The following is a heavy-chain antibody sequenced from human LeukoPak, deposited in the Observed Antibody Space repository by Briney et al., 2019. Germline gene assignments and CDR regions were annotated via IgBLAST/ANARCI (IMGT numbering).Heavy chain of an antibody. Sequence: GGSLRLSCAASGFTFSSYSINWVRQAPGRGLVWVAYISSGGSTIYYADSVKGRFTISRDNSKNTLYLQMNSLRAEDTAVYYCAKGGMNWFDPWGQGTLVTVSS. CDR1: GFTFSSYS. V-gene: IGHV3-48*01. CDR2: ISSGGSTI. CDR3: AKGGMNWFDP. J-gene: IGHJ5*02.